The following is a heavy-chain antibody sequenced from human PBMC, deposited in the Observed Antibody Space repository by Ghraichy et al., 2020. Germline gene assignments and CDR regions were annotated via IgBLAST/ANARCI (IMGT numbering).Heavy chain of an antibody. CDR1: GGSISSGGYS. D-gene: IGHD1-1*01. V-gene: IGHV4-30-2*01. Sequence: SETLSLTCAVSGGSISSGGYSWSWIRQPPGKGLEWIGYIYHSGSTYYNPSLKSRVTISVDRSKNQFSLKLSSVTAADTAVYYCARGSSRRQNDGWFDPWGQGTLVTVSS. CDR2: IYHSGST. CDR3: ARGSSRRQNDGWFDP. J-gene: IGHJ5*02.